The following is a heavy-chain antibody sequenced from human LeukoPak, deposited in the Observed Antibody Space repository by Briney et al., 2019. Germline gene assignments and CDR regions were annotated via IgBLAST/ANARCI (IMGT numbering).Heavy chain of an antibody. Sequence: GGSLRLSCAASGFTFNRNGMHWVRQAPGKGLEWVANIKQDGSEKYYVDSVKGRFTISRDNAKNSLYLQMNSLRAEDTAVYYCARDSLSSGSTLSHDAFDIWGQGTMVTVSS. V-gene: IGHV3-7*01. CDR1: GFTFNRNG. J-gene: IGHJ3*02. CDR3: ARDSLSSGSTLSHDAFDI. CDR2: IKQDGSEK. D-gene: IGHD6-13*01.